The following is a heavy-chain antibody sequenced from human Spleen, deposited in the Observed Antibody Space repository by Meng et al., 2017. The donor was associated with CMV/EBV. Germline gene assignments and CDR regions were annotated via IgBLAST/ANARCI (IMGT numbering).Heavy chain of an antibody. D-gene: IGHD3-10*01. CDR1: GYTFTDFW. Sequence: FCKPSGYTFTDFWIHWVRQAPRQGPEWMGWINPKSGGTKFAQKFEGRVTMTTDTSTRTIYLELNRLRNDDTAMYYCARDVQSGAAGYWGQGTLVTVSS. CDR3: ARDVQSGAAGY. CDR2: INPKSGGT. V-gene: IGHV1-2*02. J-gene: IGHJ4*02.